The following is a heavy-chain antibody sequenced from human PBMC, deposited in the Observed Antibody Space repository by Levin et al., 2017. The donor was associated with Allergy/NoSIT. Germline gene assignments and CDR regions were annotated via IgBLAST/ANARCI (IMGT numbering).Heavy chain of an antibody. CDR1: GFLFSTTGVG. V-gene: IGHV2-5*02. J-gene: IGHJ2*01. CDR2: IYWDDDK. CDR3: AHRAGKQWLARGGWFFDL. Sequence: KMSGPTLVKPTQTLTLTCTFSGFLFSTTGVGVGWIRQPPGKALEWLALIYWDDDKRYSPSLKSRLSITKDTSKNQVVLTMTNMDPVDTATYYCAHRAGKQWLARGGWFFDLWGRGTLVTVSS. D-gene: IGHD6-19*01.